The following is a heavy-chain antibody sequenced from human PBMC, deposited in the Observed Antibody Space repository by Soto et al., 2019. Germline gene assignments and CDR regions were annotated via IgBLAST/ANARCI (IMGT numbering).Heavy chain of an antibody. J-gene: IGHJ4*02. V-gene: IGHV3-23*01. Sequence: EVQLLESGGTLVQPGGSLRLSCVASRFTFSTHTMNWVRQAPGKGLEWVSRLTADSDDTSYADSIKGRFTISRDNSKNTLYLQMNSLRAEDTAIYYCAKGLDRASLDFWGQGALVTVSS. CDR2: LTADSDDT. CDR3: AKGLDRASLDF. D-gene: IGHD1-1*01. CDR1: RFTFSTHT.